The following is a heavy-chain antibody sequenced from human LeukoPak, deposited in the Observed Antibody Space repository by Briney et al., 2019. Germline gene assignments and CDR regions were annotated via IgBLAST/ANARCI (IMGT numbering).Heavy chain of an antibody. CDR3: ARDYSKGAAAATRYYYYYGMDV. Sequence: ASVKVSCKASGYTFTSYYMHWVRQAPGQGLEWMGIINPSGDSTSYTQKFQGRVTMTRDTSTSTVYMELSSLRSEDTAVYYCARDYSKGAAAATRYYYYYGMDVWGKGTTVTVSS. CDR1: GYTFTSYY. CDR2: INPSGDST. D-gene: IGHD6-13*01. V-gene: IGHV1-46*01. J-gene: IGHJ6*04.